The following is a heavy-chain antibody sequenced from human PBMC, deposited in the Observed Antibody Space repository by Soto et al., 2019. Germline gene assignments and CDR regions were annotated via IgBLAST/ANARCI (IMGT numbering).Heavy chain of an antibody. CDR2: MNPNTGNT. Sequence: QVQLVQSGAEVKKPGASVKVSCKASGYTFTSYDINWVRQATGQGLEWMGWMNPNTGNTGDAQKFQGRVAMPRNTSISTAYMELLSLRSRVTVVNYCAREKVGAVDYWGQGDLVSVPS. J-gene: IGHJ4*02. D-gene: IGHD1-26*01. CDR1: GYTFTSYD. V-gene: IGHV1-8*01. CDR3: AREKVGAVDY.